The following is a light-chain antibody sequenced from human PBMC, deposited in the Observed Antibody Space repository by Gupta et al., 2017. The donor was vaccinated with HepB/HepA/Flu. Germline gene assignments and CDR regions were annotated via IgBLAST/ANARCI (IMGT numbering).Light chain of an antibody. Sequence: QSALTQPASVSGSPGQSITISCTGTSSDVGSYNLVSWYQQHPGKAPKLMIYEVSKRPSGVSNRFSGSKSGNTASLTISWLQAEDEADYYCCSYAGSSVVVFGGGTKLTVL. CDR1: SSDVGSYNL. CDR2: EVS. CDR3: CSYAGSSVVV. J-gene: IGLJ2*01. V-gene: IGLV2-23*02.